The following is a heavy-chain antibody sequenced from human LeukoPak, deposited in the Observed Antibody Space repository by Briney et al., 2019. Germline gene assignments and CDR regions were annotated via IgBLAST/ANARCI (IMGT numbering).Heavy chain of an antibody. CDR2: INAGNGNT. Sequence: ASVKVSCKASGYTFTSYAMHWVRQAPGQRLEWMGWINAGNGNTKYSQKFQGRVTMTRDTSTSTVYMELSSLRSEDTAVYYCARGGHGGVYYYDSSGSHDAFDIWGQGTMVTVSS. J-gene: IGHJ3*02. CDR1: GYTFTSYA. V-gene: IGHV1-3*01. D-gene: IGHD3-22*01. CDR3: ARGGHGGVYYYDSSGSHDAFDI.